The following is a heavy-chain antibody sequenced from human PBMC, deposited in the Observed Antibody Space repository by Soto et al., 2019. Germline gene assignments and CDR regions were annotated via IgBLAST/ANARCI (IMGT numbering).Heavy chain of an antibody. CDR1: GVSISSSSYY. V-gene: IGHV4-39*07. Sequence: SETLSLTCTVSGVSISSSSYYWGWIRQPPGKGLEWIGSIYYSGSTYYNPSLKSRVTISVDTSKNQFSLKLRSVTAADTAVYYCARSVFPWGQGTLVTVS. J-gene: IGHJ5*02. CDR2: IYYSGST. CDR3: ARSVFP.